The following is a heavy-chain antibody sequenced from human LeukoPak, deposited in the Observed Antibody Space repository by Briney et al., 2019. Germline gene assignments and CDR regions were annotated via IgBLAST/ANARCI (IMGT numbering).Heavy chain of an antibody. J-gene: IGHJ4*02. D-gene: IGHD4-11*01. Sequence: PGGSLRLSCAASGFIFNHHAMHWVRQAPGKGLEWVAVIWSDKSNRFYGDSVRGRFTISRDDPRKTVYLQMERMAAEDTAIYYCAKDAQRGFDYSNSLEYWGQGALVTVAS. V-gene: IGHV3-33*06. CDR1: GFIFNHHA. CDR3: AKDAQRGFDYSNSLEY. CDR2: IWSDKSNR.